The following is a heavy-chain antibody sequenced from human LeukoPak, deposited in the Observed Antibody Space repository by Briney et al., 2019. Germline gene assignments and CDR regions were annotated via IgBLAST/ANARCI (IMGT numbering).Heavy chain of an antibody. CDR3: ASPTQYYDRPICH. V-gene: IGHV3-23*01. CDR1: GFTFSSFA. Sequence: GGPLRLSCAASGFTFSSFAMTWVRQAPGKGLEWVSAISGSGGSTYYADSVKGRFTISRDNSKKMLHLQMNSLRAEDTAVYYCASPTQYYDRPICHWGQGTLVTVSS. J-gene: IGHJ1*01. CDR2: ISGSGGST. D-gene: IGHD3-22*01.